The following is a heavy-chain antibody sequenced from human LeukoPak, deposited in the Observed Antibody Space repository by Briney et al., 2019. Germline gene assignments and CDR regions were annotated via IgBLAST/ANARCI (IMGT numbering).Heavy chain of an antibody. CDR2: ISYDGGNK. J-gene: IGHJ6*03. CDR1: GFTFSSYA. V-gene: IGHV3-30*04. Sequence: GGSLRLSCAASGFTFSSYAMHWVRQAPGKGLEWVAVISYDGGNKYYADSVKGRFTISRDNSKNTLYLQMNSLRAEDTAVYYCARDRGGLGGYGTEAYYYYMDVWGKGTTVTVSS. CDR3: ARDRGGLGGYGTEAYYYYMDV. D-gene: IGHD4/OR15-4a*01.